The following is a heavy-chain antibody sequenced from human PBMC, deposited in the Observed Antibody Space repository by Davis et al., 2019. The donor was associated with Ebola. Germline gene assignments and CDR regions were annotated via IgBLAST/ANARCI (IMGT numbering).Heavy chain of an antibody. D-gene: IGHD6-6*01. Sequence: MPSETLSLTCTVSGGSISSHYWSWIRQPPGKGLEWIGYIYYSGSTNYNPSLKSRVTISVDTSKNQFSLKLSSVTAADTAVYYCARGYGSSSVYWGQGTLVTVSS. V-gene: IGHV4-59*11. CDR1: GGSISSHY. J-gene: IGHJ4*02. CDR2: IYYSGST. CDR3: ARGYGSSSVY.